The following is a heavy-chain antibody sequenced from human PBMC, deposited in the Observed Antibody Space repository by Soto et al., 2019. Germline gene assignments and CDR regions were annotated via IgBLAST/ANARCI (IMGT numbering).Heavy chain of an antibody. V-gene: IGHV4-31*03. J-gene: IGHJ5*02. Sequence: PSETLSLTCTVSGGSISSGGYYWSWIRQHPGKGLEWIGYIYYSGSTYYNPSLKSRVTISVDTSKNQFSLKLSSVTAADTAVYYCARGGIPGDRCWFDPWGQGTLVTVSS. D-gene: IGHD2-15*01. CDR3: ARGGIPGDRCWFDP. CDR2: IYYSGST. CDR1: GGSISSGGYY.